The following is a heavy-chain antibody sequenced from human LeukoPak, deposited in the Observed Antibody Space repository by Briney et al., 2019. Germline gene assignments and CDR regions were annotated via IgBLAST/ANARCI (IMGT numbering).Heavy chain of an antibody. CDR1: GFTFSSYA. Sequence: PGGSLRLSCAASGFTFSSYAMHCVRQAPGKGLEWVAVISYDGSNKYSADSVKGRFTISRDNSKNTLYLQMNSLRAEDTAVWYCARETSDWYFDLWGRGTLVTVSS. CDR2: ISYDGSNK. CDR3: ARETSDWYFDL. V-gene: IGHV3-30-3*01. J-gene: IGHJ2*01.